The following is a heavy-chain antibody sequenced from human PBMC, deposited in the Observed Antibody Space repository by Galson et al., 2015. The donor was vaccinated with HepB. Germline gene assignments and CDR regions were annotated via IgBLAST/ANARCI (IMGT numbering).Heavy chain of an antibody. Sequence: SVKVSCKASGGTFSSYTISGVRQAPGQGLEWMGRIIPILGIANYAQKFQGRVTLTADKSTCTAYMELSSLRSEDTAVYYCARDSGSSWTDYWGQGTLVTVSS. CDR2: IIPILGIA. CDR3: ARDSGSSWTDY. J-gene: IGHJ4*02. CDR1: GGTFSSYT. D-gene: IGHD6-13*01. V-gene: IGHV1-69*04.